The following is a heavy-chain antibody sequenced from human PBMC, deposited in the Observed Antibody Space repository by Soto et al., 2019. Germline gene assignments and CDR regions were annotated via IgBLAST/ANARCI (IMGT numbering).Heavy chain of an antibody. V-gene: IGHV3-7*01. CDR3: ASLRRLLYYFDY. J-gene: IGHJ4*02. Sequence: GGSLRLSCAASGFTFSRSWMTWVRQAPGKGLEWLANINEDGSVKNYVDSVRGRFTISRDNAKNSLYLQMNSLRAEDTAVYYCASLRRLLYYFDYWGQGTLVTVSS. CDR2: INEDGSVK. CDR1: GFTFSRSW. D-gene: IGHD2-21*01.